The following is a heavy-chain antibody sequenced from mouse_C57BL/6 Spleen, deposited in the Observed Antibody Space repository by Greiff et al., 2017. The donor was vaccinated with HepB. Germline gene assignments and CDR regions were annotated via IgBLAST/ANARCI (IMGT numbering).Heavy chain of an antibody. CDR3: ARSDYYGSSYGYFDV. Sequence: VKLQQPGAELVKPGASVKLSCKASGYTFTSYWMHWVKQRPGQGLEWIGMIHPNSGSTNYNEKFKSKATLTVDKSSSTAYMQLSSLTSEDSAVYYCARSDYYGSSYGYFDVWGTGTAVTVSS. CDR1: GYTFTSYW. J-gene: IGHJ1*03. CDR2: IHPNSGST. V-gene: IGHV1-64*01. D-gene: IGHD1-1*01.